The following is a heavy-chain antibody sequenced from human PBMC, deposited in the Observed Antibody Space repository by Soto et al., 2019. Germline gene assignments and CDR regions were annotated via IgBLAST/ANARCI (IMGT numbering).Heavy chain of an antibody. V-gene: IGHV3-30-3*01. CDR3: TREGA. CDR2: ISYDGSGQ. Sequence: LRLSCRASGFIFTDYALHWVRQAPGKGLEWVSVISYDGSGQYYSDSVKGRFTISRDNSKNTLYLQMNSLRPEDTAVYYCTREGAWGQGIRVTVSS. CDR1: GFIFTDYA. J-gene: IGHJ4*02.